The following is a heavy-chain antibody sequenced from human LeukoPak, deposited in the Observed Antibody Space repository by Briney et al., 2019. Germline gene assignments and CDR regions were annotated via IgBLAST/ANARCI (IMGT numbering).Heavy chain of an antibody. V-gene: IGHV4-59*08. D-gene: IGHD1-20*01. Sequence: PSETLSLTCSVSGGSISGYYWSWIRQPPGKELEWIGYVYYSENTKYNPSLEGRVTISLDTSKNQFSLRLNSVTTADTAVYFCTRRVAITGTPKAYFDYWGQGILVTASS. J-gene: IGHJ4*02. CDR2: VYYSENT. CDR1: GGSISGYY. CDR3: TRRVAITGTPKAYFDY.